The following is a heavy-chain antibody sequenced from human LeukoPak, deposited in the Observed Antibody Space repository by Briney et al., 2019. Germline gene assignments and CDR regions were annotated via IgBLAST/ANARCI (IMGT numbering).Heavy chain of an antibody. J-gene: IGHJ5*02. V-gene: IGHV4-39*07. D-gene: IGHD5-18*01. CDR2: IYYSGST. Sequence: SETLSLTCTVSGGSISSSSYSWGWIRQPPGKGLEWIGSIYYSGSTNYNPSLKSRVTISVDTSKNQFSLKLSSVTAADTAVYYCAREPKRVPRLDTAKYWFDPWGQGTLVTVSS. CDR1: GGSISSSSYS. CDR3: AREPKRVPRLDTAKYWFDP.